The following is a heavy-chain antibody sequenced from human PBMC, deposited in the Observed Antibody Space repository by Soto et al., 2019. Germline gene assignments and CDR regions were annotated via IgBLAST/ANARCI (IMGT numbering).Heavy chain of an antibody. J-gene: IGHJ4*02. Sequence: GSLRLPCAASGFTFSGSAMHWVRQASGKGLGWVGRIRSKANSYATAYAASVKGRFTISRDDSKNTAYLQMNSLKTEDTAVYYCTRKPLGGDSSGYIFDYWGQGTLVTVSS. CDR2: IRSKANSYAT. D-gene: IGHD3-22*01. CDR1: GFTFSGSA. V-gene: IGHV3-73*01. CDR3: TRKPLGGDSSGYIFDY.